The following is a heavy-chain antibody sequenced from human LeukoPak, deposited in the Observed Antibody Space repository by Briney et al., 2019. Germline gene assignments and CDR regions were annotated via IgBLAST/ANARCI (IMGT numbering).Heavy chain of an antibody. V-gene: IGHV3-30*04. CDR1: GFTFSSYS. Sequence: PGGSLRLSCAASGFTFSSYSMHWVRQAPGKGLEWVAVIFSNGGDKYYADSVKGRFTISRDISKNTLSLQMNSLRAEDTAVYFCAREGLPLDYYGSGSTFDYWGQGTLVTVSS. J-gene: IGHJ4*02. CDR3: AREGLPLDYYGSGSTFDY. D-gene: IGHD3-10*01. CDR2: IFSNGGDK.